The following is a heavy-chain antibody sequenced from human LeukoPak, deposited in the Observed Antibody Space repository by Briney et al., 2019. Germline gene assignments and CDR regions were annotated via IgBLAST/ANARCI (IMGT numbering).Heavy chain of an antibody. V-gene: IGHV3-7*01. CDR1: GFTFSSYW. Sequence: GGSLRLSCAASGFTFSSYWMSWVRQAPGKGLEWVANIKQDGSEKYYVDSVKGRVTISRDNAKNSLYLQMNSLRAEDTAVYYCARDVSSQGYYYYYYMDVWGKGTTVTVSS. D-gene: IGHD6-13*01. CDR2: IKQDGSEK. J-gene: IGHJ6*03. CDR3: ARDVSSQGYYYYYYMDV.